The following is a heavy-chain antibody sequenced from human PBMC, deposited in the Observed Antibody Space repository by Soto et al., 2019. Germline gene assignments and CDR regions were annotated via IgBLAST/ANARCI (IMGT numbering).Heavy chain of an antibody. CDR3: ARAKYSENYKFYYYGLDV. J-gene: IGHJ6*02. D-gene: IGHD1-26*01. CDR1: GFTFSTYS. Sequence: EVQLVESGGGLVQPGGSLRLSCAASGFTFSTYSMNWVRQAPGKGLEWVSYISGTTNTIYYADSVKGRFTISRDNARNSLYLQMNGLRDQDTAVYYCARAKYSENYKFYYYGLDVWGQGTTVTVSS. V-gene: IGHV3-48*02. CDR2: ISGTTNTI.